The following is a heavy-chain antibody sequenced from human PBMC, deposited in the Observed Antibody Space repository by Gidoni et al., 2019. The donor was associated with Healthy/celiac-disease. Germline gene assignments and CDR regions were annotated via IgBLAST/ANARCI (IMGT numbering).Heavy chain of an antibody. Sequence: EVQLVESGGGLVQPGGSLRLSCAASGLTFSSYWMSWVRQAPGKGLEWVANIKQDGSEKYYVDSVKGRFTISRDNAKNSLYLQMNSLRAEDTAVYYCARTSSGWYGSYYYYYGMDVWGQGTTVTVSS. CDR1: GLTFSSYW. V-gene: IGHV3-7*05. D-gene: IGHD6-19*01. J-gene: IGHJ6*02. CDR3: ARTSSGWYGSYYYYYGMDV. CDR2: IKQDGSEK.